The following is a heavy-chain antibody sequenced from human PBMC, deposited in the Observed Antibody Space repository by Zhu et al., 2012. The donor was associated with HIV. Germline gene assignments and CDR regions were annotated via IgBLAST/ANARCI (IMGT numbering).Heavy chain of an antibody. CDR2: IYTSGST. Sequence: QVQLQESGPGLVKSSETLSLTCTVSGGSISSYYWSWIRQPPGKGLEWIGYIYTSGSTNYNPSLKSRVTISVDTSKNQFSLKLNSVTAADTAVYYCARADPPYCSGGSCSYWYFDLWGRGTLVTVSS. J-gene: IGHJ2*01. V-gene: IGHV4-4*09. CDR3: ARADPPYCSGGSCSYWYFDL. D-gene: IGHD2-15*01. CDR1: GGSISSYY.